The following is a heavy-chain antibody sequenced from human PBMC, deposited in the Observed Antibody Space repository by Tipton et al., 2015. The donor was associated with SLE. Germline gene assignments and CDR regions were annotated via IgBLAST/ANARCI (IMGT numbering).Heavy chain of an antibody. Sequence: TLSLTCTVSGGSISSSSYYWGWIRQPPGKGLEWIGSIYYSGSTYYNPSLKSRVTISVDASKNQFSLKLSSVTAADTAVYYCARHSSGWFFDYWGQGTLVTVSS. V-gene: IGHV4-39*07. J-gene: IGHJ4*02. D-gene: IGHD6-19*01. CDR1: GGSISSSSYY. CDR3: ARHSSGWFFDY. CDR2: IYYSGST.